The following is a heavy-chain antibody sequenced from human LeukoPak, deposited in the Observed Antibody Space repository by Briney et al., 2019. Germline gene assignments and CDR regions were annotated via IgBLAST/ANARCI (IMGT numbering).Heavy chain of an antibody. V-gene: IGHV3-9*01. D-gene: IGHD1-7*01. CDR2: ISWNSGSI. CDR3: AKRNYRGYFDY. Sequence: TGGSLRLSCAASGFTFDDYAMHWVRQAPGKGLEWVSGISWNSGSIGYADSVKGRFTISRDNSKNTLYLQMNSLRAEDTAVYYCAKRNYRGYFDYWGQGTLVTVSS. CDR1: GFTFDDYA. J-gene: IGHJ4*02.